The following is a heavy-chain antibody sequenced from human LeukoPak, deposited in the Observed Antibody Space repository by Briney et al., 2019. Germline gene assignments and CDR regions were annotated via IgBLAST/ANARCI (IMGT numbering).Heavy chain of an antibody. D-gene: IGHD6-25*01. Sequence: PGGSLRLSCAASGFTFSDYYMSWIRQAPGKGLEWGSYISSSGSTIYYADSVKGRFTISRDNAKNSLYLQMNSLRAEDTAVYYCARDRDSRYLRGYYGMDVWGQGTTVTVSS. CDR2: ISSSGSTI. CDR3: ARDRDSRYLRGYYGMDV. J-gene: IGHJ6*02. CDR1: GFTFSDYY. V-gene: IGHV3-11*01.